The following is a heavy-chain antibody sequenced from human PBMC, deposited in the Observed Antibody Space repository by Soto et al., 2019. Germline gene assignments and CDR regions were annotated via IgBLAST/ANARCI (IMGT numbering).Heavy chain of an antibody. V-gene: IGHV4-31*03. Sequence: SETLSLTCTVSGGSISSGGYYWSWIRQHPGKGLEWIGYIYYSGSTYYNPSLKSRVTISVDTSKNQFSLKLSSVTAADTAVYYCARETVDTASPFGYWGQGTLVTVSS. J-gene: IGHJ4*02. CDR3: ARETVDTASPFGY. D-gene: IGHD5-18*01. CDR2: IYYSGST. CDR1: GGSISSGGYY.